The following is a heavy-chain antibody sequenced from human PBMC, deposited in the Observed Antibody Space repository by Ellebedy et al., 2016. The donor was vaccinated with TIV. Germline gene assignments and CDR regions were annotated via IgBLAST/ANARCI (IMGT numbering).Heavy chain of an antibody. CDR2: IYSSGRT. J-gene: IGHJ4*02. V-gene: IGHV4-61*01. CDR3: SAAYGRVTPAY. D-gene: IGHD4-17*01. Sequence: MPSETLSLTCTVSGGSVSSANYYWTWFRQPPGQGLEWIWYIYSSGRTDYTHSLKSRMAISLDTSRNQISLKLSSVTAADTAVYYCSAAYGRVTPAYWGQGTLVTVSS. CDR1: GGSVSSANYY.